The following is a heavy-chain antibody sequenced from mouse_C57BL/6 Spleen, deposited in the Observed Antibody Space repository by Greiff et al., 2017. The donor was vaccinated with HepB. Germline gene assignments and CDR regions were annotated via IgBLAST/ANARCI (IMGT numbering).Heavy chain of an antibody. CDR2: IDPSDSET. J-gene: IGHJ3*01. D-gene: IGHD2-1*01. Sequence: QVQLQQPGAELVRPGSSVKLSCKASGYTFTSYWMHWVKQRPIQGLEWIGNIDPSDSETHYNQKFKDKATLTVDKSSSTAYMQLSSLTSEDSAVYYCARRGYGNYSAWFAYWGQGTLVTVSA. V-gene: IGHV1-52*01. CDR1: GYTFTSYW. CDR3: ARRGYGNYSAWFAY.